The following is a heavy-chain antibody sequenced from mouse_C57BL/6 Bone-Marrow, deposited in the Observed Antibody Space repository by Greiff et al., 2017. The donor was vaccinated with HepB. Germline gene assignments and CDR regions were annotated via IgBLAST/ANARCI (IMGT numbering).Heavy chain of an antibody. CDR1: GYTFTSYG. Sequence: VQRVESGAELARPGASVKLSCKASGYTFTSYGISWVKQRTGQGLEWIGEIYPRSGNTYYNEKFKGKATLTADKSSSTAYMELRSLTSEDSAVYFCARGGVITTVEFFAYWGQGTLVTVSA. CDR2: IYPRSGNT. CDR3: ARGGVITTVEFFAY. D-gene: IGHD1-1*01. J-gene: IGHJ3*01. V-gene: IGHV1-81*01.